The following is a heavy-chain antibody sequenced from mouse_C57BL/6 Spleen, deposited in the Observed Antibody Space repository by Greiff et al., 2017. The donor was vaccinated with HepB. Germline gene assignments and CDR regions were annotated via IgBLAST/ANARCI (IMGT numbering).Heavy chain of an antibody. CDR2: IYPSDSET. V-gene: IGHV1-61*01. CDR1: GYTFTSYW. CDR3: AREDYYGSSYRFYAMDY. D-gene: IGHD1-1*01. Sequence: QVRLQQPGAELVRPGSSVKLSCKASGYTFTSYWMDWVKQRPGQGLEWIGNIYPSDSETHYNQKFKDKATLTVDKSSSTAYMQLSSLTSEDSAVYYCAREDYYGSSYRFYAMDYWGQGTSVTVSS. J-gene: IGHJ4*01.